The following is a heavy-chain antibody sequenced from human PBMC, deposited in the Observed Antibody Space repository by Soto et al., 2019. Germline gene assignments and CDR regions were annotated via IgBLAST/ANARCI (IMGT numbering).Heavy chain of an antibody. V-gene: IGHV4-34*01. D-gene: IGHD3-16*02. CDR2: INHSGST. CDR1: GGSFSGYY. CDR3: ARKSRGELSLFVY. Sequence: KTSETLSLTCAVYGGSFSGYYWSWIRQPPGKGLEWIGEINHSGSTNYNPSLKSRVTISVDTSKNQFSLKLSSVTAADTAVYYCARKSRGELSLFVYWGQGTLVTVSS. J-gene: IGHJ4*02.